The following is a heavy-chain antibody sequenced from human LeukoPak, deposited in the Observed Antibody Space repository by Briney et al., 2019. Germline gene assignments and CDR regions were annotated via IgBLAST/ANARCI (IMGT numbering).Heavy chain of an antibody. Sequence: PSETLSLTCTVSGGSISSGDYYWSWIRQPPGRGLEWIGYIYYSGSTYYNPSLKRRVTISVDTSKNQFSLKLSSVTAADTAVYYCARVPLYCGGDCLYFDYWGQGTLVTVSS. CDR2: IYYSGST. CDR1: GGSISSGDYY. V-gene: IGHV4-30-4*08. J-gene: IGHJ4*02. D-gene: IGHD2-21*01. CDR3: ARVPLYCGGDCLYFDY.